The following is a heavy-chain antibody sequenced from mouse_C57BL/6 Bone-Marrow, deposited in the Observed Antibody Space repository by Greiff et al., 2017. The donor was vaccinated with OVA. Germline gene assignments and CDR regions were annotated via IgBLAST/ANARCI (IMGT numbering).Heavy chain of an antibody. CDR2: IDPENGDT. V-gene: IGHV14-4*01. Sequence: VQLQQSGAELVRPGASVKLSCTASGFNIKDDYMHWVKQRPEQGLEWIGWIDPENGDTEYASKFQGKATITADTSSNTAYLQLSSLTSEDTAVYYCTRYDYDGLDYWGQGTTLTVSS. J-gene: IGHJ2*01. CDR3: TRYDYDGLDY. CDR1: GFNIKDDY. D-gene: IGHD2-4*01.